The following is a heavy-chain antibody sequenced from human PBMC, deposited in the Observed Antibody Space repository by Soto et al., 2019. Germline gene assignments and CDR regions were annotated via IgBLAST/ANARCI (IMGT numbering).Heavy chain of an antibody. D-gene: IGHD6-19*01. J-gene: IGHJ4*02. CDR3: AHRYSSGWFH. CDR2: IYHSGST. V-gene: IGHV4-30-2*02. Sequence: PSETLSLTCAVSGGSISSGGYSWSWIRQPPGKGLEWIGYIYHSGSTYYSPSLKSRLTITKDTSKNQVVLTMTNMDPVDTATYYCAHRYSSGWFHWGQGTLVTVSS. CDR1: GGSISSGGYS.